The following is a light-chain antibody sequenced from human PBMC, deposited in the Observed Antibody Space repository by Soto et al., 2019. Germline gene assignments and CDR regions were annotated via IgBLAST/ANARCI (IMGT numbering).Light chain of an antibody. V-gene: IGLV1-40*01. CDR2: GNS. CDR1: SSNIGAGYD. CDR3: QSSDSCLSRPVV. J-gene: IGLJ2*01. Sequence: QSVLTQPPSVSGAPGQRVTISCTGSSSNIGAGYDVHWYQQLPGTAPKLLIYGNSNRPSGVPDRFSGSKSGTSASLAITGLQAEYEAEYYCQSSDSCLSRPVVFGGGTKLTVL.